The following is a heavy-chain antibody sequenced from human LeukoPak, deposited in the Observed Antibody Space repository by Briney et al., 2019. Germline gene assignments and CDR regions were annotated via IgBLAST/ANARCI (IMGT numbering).Heavy chain of an antibody. D-gene: IGHD3-3*01. CDR3: ARGPYDFWSGYLPSFDY. J-gene: IGHJ4*02. Sequence: GESLKISCKGSGYSFTSYWIGWVRQMPGKGLEGMGIIYPGDSDTRYSPSFQGQVTISADKSISTAYLQWSSLKASDTAMYYCARGPYDFWSGYLPSFDYWGQGTLVTVSS. V-gene: IGHV5-51*01. CDR1: GYSFTSYW. CDR2: IYPGDSDT.